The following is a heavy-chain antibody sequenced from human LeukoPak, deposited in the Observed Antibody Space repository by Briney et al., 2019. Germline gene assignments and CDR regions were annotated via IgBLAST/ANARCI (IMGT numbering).Heavy chain of an antibody. Sequence: GESLKISCKGSGYSFTSYWIGWVRQMPGKGLEWMGIIYPADSDTRYSPYFQGQVTFSADKSINTAYLQWSSLKASDTAMYYCARHVESGYSCVQNSFDIWGQGTMVTVSS. V-gene: IGHV5-51*01. D-gene: IGHD5-18*01. CDR2: IYPADSDT. J-gene: IGHJ3*02. CDR3: ARHVESGYSCVQNSFDI. CDR1: GYSFTSYW.